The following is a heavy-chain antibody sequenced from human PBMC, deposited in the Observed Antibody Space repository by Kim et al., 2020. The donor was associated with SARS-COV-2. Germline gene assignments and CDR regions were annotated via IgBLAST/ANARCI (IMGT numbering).Heavy chain of an antibody. CDR3: AREPLYSSSWFYFDY. V-gene: IGHV3-30*01. D-gene: IGHD6-13*01. J-gene: IGHJ4*02. Sequence: DSGKGRFTISRDNSKNTLYLQMNRLRAEDTAVYYCAREPLYSSSWFYFDYWGQGTLVTVSS.